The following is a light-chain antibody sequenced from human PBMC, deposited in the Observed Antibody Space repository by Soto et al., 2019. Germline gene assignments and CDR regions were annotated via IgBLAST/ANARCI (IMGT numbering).Light chain of an antibody. Sequence: AIRMTQSPSSLSASTGDRVTITCRASQGISSYLAWYQQKPGKAPKPLIYDASTLESGVPSRFSGSGSGTEFALTISSLQPDDFATYYCQQYNSFWTFGQGTKVDIK. CDR2: DAS. CDR1: QGISSY. CDR3: QQYNSFWT. V-gene: IGKV1-8*01. J-gene: IGKJ1*01.